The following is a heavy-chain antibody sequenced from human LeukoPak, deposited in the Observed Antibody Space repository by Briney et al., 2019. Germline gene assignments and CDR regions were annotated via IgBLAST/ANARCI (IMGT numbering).Heavy chain of an antibody. D-gene: IGHD1-1*01. Sequence: GGSLRLSCAAYGFTFSSYSMNWVRQAPGKGLEWVSSISSSSSYIYYADSVKGRFTISRDNAKNSLYLQMNSLRAEDTAVYYCARYQTTYYFDYWGQGTLVTVSS. CDR1: GFTFSSYS. V-gene: IGHV3-21*01. J-gene: IGHJ4*02. CDR3: ARYQTTYYFDY. CDR2: ISSSSSYI.